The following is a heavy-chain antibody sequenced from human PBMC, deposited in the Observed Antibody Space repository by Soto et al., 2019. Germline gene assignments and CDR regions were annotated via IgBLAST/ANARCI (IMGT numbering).Heavy chain of an antibody. J-gene: IGHJ5*02. CDR1: GGTFSSYT. CDR2: IIPILGIA. Sequence: QVQLVQSGAEVKKPGSSVKVSCKASGGTFSSYTISWVRQAPGQGLEWMGRIIPILGIANYAQKFQGRVTITADKSTSTAYMELISLRSEDAAVYYSARDEQYYYDRVGSYWLDPWGQGTLVTVSP. CDR3: ARDEQYYYDRVGSYWLDP. D-gene: IGHD3-22*01. V-gene: IGHV1-69*08.